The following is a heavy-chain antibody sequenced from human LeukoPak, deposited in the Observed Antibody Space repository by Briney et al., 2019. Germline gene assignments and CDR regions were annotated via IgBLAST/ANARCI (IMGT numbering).Heavy chain of an antibody. D-gene: IGHD5-12*01. J-gene: IGHJ4*02. Sequence: GGSLRLSCAASGFTFSSYWMYWVRQAPGKGLVWVSRINSDGSTTSYADSVKGRFTISRDNAKNTLYLQMNSLRADDTAVYYCARGRVYSAYDRGQGTLVTVSS. V-gene: IGHV3-74*01. CDR3: ARGRVYSAYD. CDR1: GFTFSSYW. CDR2: INSDGSTT.